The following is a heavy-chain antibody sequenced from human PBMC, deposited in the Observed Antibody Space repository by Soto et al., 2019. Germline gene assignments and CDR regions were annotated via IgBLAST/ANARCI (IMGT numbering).Heavy chain of an antibody. CDR2: IDPSDSYT. D-gene: IGHD6-6*01. CDR3: ARRVAAQIYGMDV. V-gene: IGHV5-10-1*01. J-gene: IGHJ6*02. Sequence: SXESLKISCKGSGYSFTSYWISWVRQMPGKGLEWMGRIDPSDSYTNYSPSFQGHVTISADKSISTAYLQWSSLKASDTAMYYCARRVAAQIYGMDVWGQGTTVTVSS. CDR1: GYSFTSYW.